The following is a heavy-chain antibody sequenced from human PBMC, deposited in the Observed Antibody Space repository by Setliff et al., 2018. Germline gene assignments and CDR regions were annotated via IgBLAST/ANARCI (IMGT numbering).Heavy chain of an antibody. V-gene: IGHV3-11*01. CDR1: GFNFSHYY. Sequence: GGSLRLSCAASGFNFSHYYMSWIRQAPGKGLEWVSYISSSGSTIYYADSVKGRFTISRDNAKNSLYLQMNSLRAEDTAVYYCARDFALWSRVDVWGKGTTVTVSS. CDR3: ARDFALWSRVDV. CDR2: ISSSGSTI. D-gene: IGHD3-10*01. J-gene: IGHJ6*04.